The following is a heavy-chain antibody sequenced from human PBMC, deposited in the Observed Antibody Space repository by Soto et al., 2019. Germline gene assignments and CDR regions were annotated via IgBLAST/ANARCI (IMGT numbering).Heavy chain of an antibody. D-gene: IGHD3-3*01. Sequence: QVQLQQWGAGLLKPSETLSLTCAVYGGSFSGYYWSWIRQPPGKGLEWIGEINHSGSTNYNPSLKSRVTISVDTPKNQFSLKLSSVTAADTAVYYCARGHKYYDFWSGYFYFDYWGQGTLVTVSS. CDR2: INHSGST. CDR3: ARGHKYYDFWSGYFYFDY. CDR1: GGSFSGYY. V-gene: IGHV4-34*01. J-gene: IGHJ4*02.